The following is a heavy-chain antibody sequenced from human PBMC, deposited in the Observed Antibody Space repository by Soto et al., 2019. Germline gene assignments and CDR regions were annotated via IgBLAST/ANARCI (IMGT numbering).Heavy chain of an antibody. V-gene: IGHV1-8*01. Sequence: QVQLVQSGAEVKKPGASVKVSCKASGYTFTTYEINWVRQVPGQGLAWMGWMSPSSGNTGYVDQFRGRVTMTSNTSMTTAYMELSSLRSEDTAVYYCARVGGQLFGDHGMDVWGQGTTVTVYS. CDR1: GYTFTTYE. CDR2: MSPSSGNT. D-gene: IGHD3-10*01. J-gene: IGHJ6*02. CDR3: ARVGGQLFGDHGMDV.